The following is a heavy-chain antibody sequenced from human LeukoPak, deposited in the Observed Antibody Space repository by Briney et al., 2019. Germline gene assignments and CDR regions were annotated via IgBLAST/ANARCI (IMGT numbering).Heavy chain of an antibody. D-gene: IGHD3-22*01. CDR3: ARAVSKTLYYDSTSQGDWFDP. CDR1: GGSISSYY. V-gene: IGHV4-59*08. CDR2: IYYSGST. Sequence: SETLSLTCTVSGGSISSYYWSWIRQPPGKGLEWIGYIYYSGSTNYNPSLKSRVTISVDTSKNQFSLKLSSVTAADTAVYYCARAVSKTLYYDSTSQGDWFDPWGQGTLVTVSS. J-gene: IGHJ5*02.